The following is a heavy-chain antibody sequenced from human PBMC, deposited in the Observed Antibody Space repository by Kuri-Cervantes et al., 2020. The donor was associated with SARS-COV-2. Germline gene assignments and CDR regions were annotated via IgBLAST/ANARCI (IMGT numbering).Heavy chain of an antibody. CDR1: GFTVSSNY. J-gene: IGHJ4*02. CDR3: ARGYGDSLY. V-gene: IGHV3-53*01. Sequence: GESLKISCAASGFTVSSNYMSWVRQAPGKGLEWVSVIYSGGNTYYADSVKGRFTTSRDNSKNTLYLQMNSLRAEDTAVYYCARGYGDSLYWGQGTLVTVSS. D-gene: IGHD4-17*01. CDR2: IYSGGNT.